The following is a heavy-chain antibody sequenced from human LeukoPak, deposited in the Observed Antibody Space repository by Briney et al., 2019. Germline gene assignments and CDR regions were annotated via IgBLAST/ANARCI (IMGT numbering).Heavy chain of an antibody. J-gene: IGHJ4*02. CDR1: GFTFSTFA. D-gene: IGHD2-15*01. CDR3: AARPGEVAVPFDY. V-gene: IGHV3-23*01. Sequence: GGSLRLSCAASGFTFSTFAMTWVRQAPGKGLEWVSLISGSGGITYYADSVNGRFSISRDNSKNTLYLQMHSLRAEDTAVYYCAARPGEVAVPFDYWGQGTLVTVSS. CDR2: ISGSGGIT.